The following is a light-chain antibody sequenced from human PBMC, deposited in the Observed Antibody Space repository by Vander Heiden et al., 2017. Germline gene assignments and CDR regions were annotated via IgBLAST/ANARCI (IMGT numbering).Light chain of an antibody. CDR2: GAS. V-gene: IGKV3-20*01. CDR1: QTVSENS. J-gene: IGKJ3*01. Sequence: EIVLTQSPGALSLSPGERATLSCRASQTVSENSLAWYQQKPGQAPRLLIFGASSRPTGLPDRFRGSGSGTDFTLTISRLEPEDFAVYYCRQYATSPFTFGPGTKVDI. CDR3: RQYATSPFT.